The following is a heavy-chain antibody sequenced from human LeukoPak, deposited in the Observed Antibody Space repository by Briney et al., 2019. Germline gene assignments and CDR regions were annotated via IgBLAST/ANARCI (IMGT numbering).Heavy chain of an antibody. CDR2: IDDSGNT. D-gene: IGHD3-10*01. Sequence: SSQTLSLTCTVSGGSISSGDYYWSWIRQPPGKGLEWIGYIDDSGNTNYNPSLKSQVTISVDKSKNQFSLKLSFVTAADTAMYYCARSDYHNSGSHTVFDAFDIWGQGTRVTVSS. V-gene: IGHV4-61*08. CDR3: ARSDYHNSGSHTVFDAFDI. J-gene: IGHJ3*02. CDR1: GGSISSGDYY.